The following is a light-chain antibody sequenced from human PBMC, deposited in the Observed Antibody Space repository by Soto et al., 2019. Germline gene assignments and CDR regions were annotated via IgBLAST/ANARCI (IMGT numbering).Light chain of an antibody. J-gene: IGKJ5*01. Sequence: DIQMTQSPSCLSASVGDRVTITCRASHSISTYLNWYQHKPGKAPNLLIYAASRLQTGVPSRFSGSGSGTDFTLTISGLQPEDSAIYYCQQSFSTLTFGQGTRLEIK. V-gene: IGKV1-39*01. CDR2: AAS. CDR3: QQSFSTLT. CDR1: HSISTY.